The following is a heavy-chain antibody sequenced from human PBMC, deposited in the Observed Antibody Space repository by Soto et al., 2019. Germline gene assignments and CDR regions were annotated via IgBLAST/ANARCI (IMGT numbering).Heavy chain of an antibody. Sequence: QVQLVESGGGVVQPGRSLRLSCAASGFTFSSYGMHWVRQAPGKGLEWVAVIWYDGSNKYYADSVKGRFTISRDNSKNTLYLQMNSLRAEDTAVYYCARAESMDILTGYFDYWGQGTLVTVSS. CDR2: IWYDGSNK. CDR3: ARAESMDILTGYFDY. D-gene: IGHD3-9*01. CDR1: GFTFSSYG. V-gene: IGHV3-33*01. J-gene: IGHJ4*02.